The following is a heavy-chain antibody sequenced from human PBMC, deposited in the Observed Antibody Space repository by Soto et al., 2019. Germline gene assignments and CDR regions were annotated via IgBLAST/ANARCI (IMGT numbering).Heavy chain of an antibody. CDR3: ARDHRWGYEYGDYGDS. Sequence: EVQLVESGGGVVRPGGSLRLACAASGFSLDEYGMSWVRQAPGKGLEWVSGMHRYGGSTGYADPVKGRFTMSRDDAQNSLYLEMNSLRAEDTAFYYCARDHRWGYEYGDYGDSWGHGTLVTVSS. D-gene: IGHD4-17*01. CDR1: GFSLDEYG. V-gene: IGHV3-20*04. J-gene: IGHJ5*01. CDR2: MHRYGGST.